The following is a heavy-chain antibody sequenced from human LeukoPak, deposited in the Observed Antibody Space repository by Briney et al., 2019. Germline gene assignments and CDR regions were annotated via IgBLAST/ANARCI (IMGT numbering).Heavy chain of an antibody. CDR2: ISGSGGST. D-gene: IGHD3-10*01. Sequence: GGSLRLSCAASGFTFSSYAMSWVRQAPGKGLEWVSAISGSGGSTYYADSVKGRFAISRDNSKNTLYLQMNSLRAEDTAVYYCAKDLYYYGSGSYLDYWGQGTLVTVSS. CDR3: AKDLYYYGSGSYLDY. J-gene: IGHJ4*02. CDR1: GFTFSSYA. V-gene: IGHV3-23*01.